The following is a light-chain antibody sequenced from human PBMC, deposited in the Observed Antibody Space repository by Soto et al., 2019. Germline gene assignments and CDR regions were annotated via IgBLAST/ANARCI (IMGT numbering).Light chain of an antibody. V-gene: IGKV3-11*01. CDR1: QSVSSY. CDR2: DAS. J-gene: IGKJ1*01. Sequence: EIVLTQSPGTPSLSPGERATLSRRASQSVSSYLAWYQQKPGQAPRLLIYDASNRATGIPARFSGSGSGTDFTLTISSLEPEDFAVYYCQQRSNWRWTFGQGTKVDI. CDR3: QQRSNWRWT.